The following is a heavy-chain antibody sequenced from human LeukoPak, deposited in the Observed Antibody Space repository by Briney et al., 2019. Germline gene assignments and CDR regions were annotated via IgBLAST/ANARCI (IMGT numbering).Heavy chain of an antibody. Sequence: GGSLRLSCAASGFIVNSNYMNWVSQAPGKGLEWVSVLYSDDTTYYADSVKGRFTISRDNSKNTLYLQMNNLRAEGTAVYYCARGGGYYAIDYWGQGTLVTVSS. D-gene: IGHD1-26*01. CDR2: LYSDDTT. J-gene: IGHJ4*02. CDR1: GFIVNSNY. V-gene: IGHV3-53*01. CDR3: ARGGGYYAIDY.